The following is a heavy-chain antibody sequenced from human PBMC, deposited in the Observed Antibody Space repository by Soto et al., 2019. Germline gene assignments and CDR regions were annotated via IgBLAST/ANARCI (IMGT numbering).Heavy chain of an antibody. CDR3: ARDLAYAFDY. J-gene: IGHJ4*02. D-gene: IGHD3-16*01. CDR1: GFIFSSFS. Sequence: EGHLMESGGGLVQPGGSLRLSCAASGFIFSSFSMNWIRQSPGKGLEWLAYIRSDSNHIGYADSGRGRFTISSDIAKDSLFLQMSSLRDEDTAGYYCARDLAYAFDYWGQGTLVTVSS. CDR2: IRSDSNHI. V-gene: IGHV3-48*02.